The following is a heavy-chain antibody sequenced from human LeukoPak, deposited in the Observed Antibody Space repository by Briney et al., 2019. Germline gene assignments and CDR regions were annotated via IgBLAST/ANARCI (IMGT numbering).Heavy chain of an antibody. CDR2: MNEYGTQT. J-gene: IGHJ4*02. Sequence: GGSLRLSCAASGLSFSDYWANWVRLAPGKGLEWVANMNEYGTQTNYVYSVKGRFTISRDRSKTSVYLQMDSLRVEDTAVYYCTTLSAAAIDYWGRGTLVTVSS. CDR3: TTLSAAAIDY. CDR1: GLSFSDYW. V-gene: IGHV3-7*01. D-gene: IGHD6-13*01.